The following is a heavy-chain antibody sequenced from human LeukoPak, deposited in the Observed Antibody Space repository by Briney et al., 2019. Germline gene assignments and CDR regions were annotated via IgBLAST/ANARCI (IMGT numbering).Heavy chain of an antibody. J-gene: IGHJ2*01. CDR3: AREETGYGYRYLDL. Sequence: GGSLRLSCAASGFTFSSYDMHWVRQVPGEALEWVSSIDTAGGTYYPGSVKGRFTISRENSKNSFYLQMNSLTADDTAVYYCAREETGYGYRYLDLWGRGTLVTVSS. D-gene: IGHD5-24*01. CDR2: IDTAGGT. V-gene: IGHV3-13*04. CDR1: GFTFSSYD.